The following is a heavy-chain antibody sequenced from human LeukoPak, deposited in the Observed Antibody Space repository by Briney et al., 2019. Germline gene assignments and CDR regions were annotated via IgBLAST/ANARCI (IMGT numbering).Heavy chain of an antibody. CDR2: ISGSSNII. Sequence: GSLRLSCAASGFTFSSSSMNWVRQAPGKGLEWVSHISGSSNIIYYADSVKGRFTISRDNAKNSLYLQMNSLRAEDTAVYYCAGGNYYYYAMDVWGQGTTVTVSS. CDR1: GFTFSSSS. J-gene: IGHJ6*02. V-gene: IGHV3-48*01. CDR3: AGGNYYYYAMDV. D-gene: IGHD3-3*01.